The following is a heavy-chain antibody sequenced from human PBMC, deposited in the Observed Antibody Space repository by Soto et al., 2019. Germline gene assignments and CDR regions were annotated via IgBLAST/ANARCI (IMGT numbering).Heavy chain of an antibody. CDR2: IIPIFGTA. Sequence: ASVKVSCKASGGTFSSYAISWVRQAPGQGLEWMGGIIPIFGTANYAQKFQGRVTITADESTSTAYMELSSLRSEDTAVYYCESCFRGYRPSFDYWGQGTLVTVSS. D-gene: IGHD5-18*01. CDR3: ESCFRGYRPSFDY. V-gene: IGHV1-69*13. CDR1: GGTFSSYA. J-gene: IGHJ4*02.